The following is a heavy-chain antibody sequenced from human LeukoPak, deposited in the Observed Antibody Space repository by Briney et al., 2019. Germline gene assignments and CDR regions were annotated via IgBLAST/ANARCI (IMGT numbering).Heavy chain of an antibody. J-gene: IGHJ4*02. CDR3: AKGGNSGYYYACEH. V-gene: IGHV3-7*01. CDR1: GFTFSSYW. CDR2: IKQDGTEK. Sequence: GGSLRLSCAASGFTFSSYWMSWVRQAPGKGLEWVANIKQDGTEKYYVDSVRGRFTISRDNAQNSLYLQMNNLGAEDTAVYYCAKGGNSGYYYACEHWGQGTLVTVSS. D-gene: IGHD3-22*01.